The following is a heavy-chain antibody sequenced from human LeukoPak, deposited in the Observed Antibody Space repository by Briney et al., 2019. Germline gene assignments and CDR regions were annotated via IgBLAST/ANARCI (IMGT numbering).Heavy chain of an antibody. Sequence: GASVKVSCKASGGTFTSYAISWVRQAPGQGLEWMGGIISIFGTANYAQKFQGRVTITADESTSTAYMELSSLRSEDTAVYYCASPYYDFWSGNSHFDYWGQGTLVTVSS. V-gene: IGHV1-69*13. CDR3: ASPYYDFWSGNSHFDY. J-gene: IGHJ4*02. CDR2: IISIFGTA. CDR1: GGTFTSYA. D-gene: IGHD3-3*01.